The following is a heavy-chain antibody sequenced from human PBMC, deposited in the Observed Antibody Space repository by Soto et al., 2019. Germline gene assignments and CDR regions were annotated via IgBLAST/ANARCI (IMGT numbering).Heavy chain of an antibody. CDR2: IWYDGSNK. D-gene: IGHD6-6*01. CDR3: ATPIIPVEYSSSSGGDY. J-gene: IGHJ4*02. V-gene: IGHV3-33*01. CDR1: GFTFSSYG. Sequence: QVQLVESGGGVVQPGRSLRLSCAASGFTFSSYGMHWVRQAPGKGLEWVAVIWYDGSNKYYADSVKGRFTISRDNSKNTLYLQMNSLRAEDTAVYYCATPIIPVEYSSSSGGDYWGQGTLVTVSS.